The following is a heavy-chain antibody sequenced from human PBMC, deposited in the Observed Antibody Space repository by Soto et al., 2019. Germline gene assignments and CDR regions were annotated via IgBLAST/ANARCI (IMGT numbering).Heavy chain of an antibody. CDR3: ASTPTLTYRRRRMVWLY. V-gene: IGHV4-34*01. CDR2: INHSGST. D-gene: IGHD2-8*01. J-gene: IGHJ4*02. CDR1: GGSFSGYY. Sequence: TSETLSLTCAVYGGSFSGYYWSWIRQPPGKGLEWIGEINHSGSTNYNPSLKSRVTISVDTSKNQFSLKLSSVTAADTAVYYCASTPTLTYRRRRMVWLYWDQGTLVTVSS.